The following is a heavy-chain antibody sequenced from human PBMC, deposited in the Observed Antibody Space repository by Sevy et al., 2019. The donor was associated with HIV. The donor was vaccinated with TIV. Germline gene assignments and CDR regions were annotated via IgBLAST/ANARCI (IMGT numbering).Heavy chain of an antibody. D-gene: IGHD3-3*01. CDR1: GFTFSSYG. CDR2: ISYDGSNK. J-gene: IGHJ4*02. V-gene: IGHV3-30*18. CDR3: AKEAYDFWSGYSNYFDY. Sequence: GGSLRLSCAASGFTFSSYGMHWVRQAPGKGLEWVAVISYDGSNKYYADSVKGRFTISRDNSKNTVYLQMNSLRAEDTAVYYCAKEAYDFWSGYSNYFDYWGQGTLVTVSS.